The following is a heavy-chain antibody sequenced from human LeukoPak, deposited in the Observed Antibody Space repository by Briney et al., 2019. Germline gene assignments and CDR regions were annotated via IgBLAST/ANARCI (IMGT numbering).Heavy chain of an antibody. Sequence: SETLSLTCTVSGDSISSYYWSWIRQPPGKGLEWIGYIYHSGSTIYNPSLKSRVTISADTSKDQFSLKLASVTAADTAVYYCATGYSSTWYYFDYWGQGTLVTVS. J-gene: IGHJ4*02. CDR1: GDSISSYY. CDR2: IYHSGST. D-gene: IGHD6-13*01. V-gene: IGHV4-59*01. CDR3: ATGYSSTWYYFDY.